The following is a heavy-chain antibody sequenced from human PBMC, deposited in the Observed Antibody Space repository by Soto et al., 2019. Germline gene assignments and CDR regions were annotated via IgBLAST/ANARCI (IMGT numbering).Heavy chain of an antibody. V-gene: IGHV1-45*02. CDR3: ASGGAGSGPFTWELPDH. D-gene: IGHD1-26*01. CDR2: IAPFIGDV. J-gene: IGHJ4*02. CDR1: GNTFSYRY. Sequence: QMQLVQSGAEVTKTGSSVTVCCQALGNTFSYRYLHWVRQDPGQSLARMGWIAPFIGDVHYAQKFQARVTITRDKSINTAYMPVSSLRSEDRAIYFCASGGAGSGPFTWELPDHWGQGTLVTVSS.